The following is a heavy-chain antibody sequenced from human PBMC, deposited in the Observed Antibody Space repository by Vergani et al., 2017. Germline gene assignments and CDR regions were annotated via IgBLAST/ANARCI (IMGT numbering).Heavy chain of an antibody. CDR3: ARGVVWLRPYYFDD. D-gene: IGHD5-12*01. J-gene: IGHJ4*02. Sequence: QVQLQESGPGLVKPSETLSLTCTVSGGSISSYYWSWIRQPPGKGLEWIGYIYYSGSTNYNPSLKSRVTISVDTSKNQFSLKLSSVTAADTAVYDCARGVVWLRPYYFDDWGQGTLVTVSS. CDR2: IYYSGST. V-gene: IGHV4-59*01. CDR1: GGSISSYY.